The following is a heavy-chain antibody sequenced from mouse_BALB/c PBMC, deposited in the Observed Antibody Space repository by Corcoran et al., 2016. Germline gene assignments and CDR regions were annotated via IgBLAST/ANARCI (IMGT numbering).Heavy chain of an antibody. J-gene: IGHJ2*01. CDR3: ARNYYGSSYYFDY. Sequence: QIQLVQSGPELKKPGETVKISCKASGYTFTNYGMNWVKQAPGKGLKWMGWINTYTGEPTYADDFKGRFAFSLETSASTAYLQINNLKNEDMATYFCARNYYGSSYYFDYWGQGTTLTVS. D-gene: IGHD1-1*01. CDR2: INTYTGEP. V-gene: IGHV9-1*02. CDR1: GYTFTNYG.